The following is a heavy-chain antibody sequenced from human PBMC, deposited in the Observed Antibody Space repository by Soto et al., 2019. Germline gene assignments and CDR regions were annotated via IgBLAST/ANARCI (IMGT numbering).Heavy chain of an antibody. CDR2: ISYDGSNK. CDR3: ARNTRMVRGVYYGMDV. Sequence: QVQLVESGGGVVQPGRSLRLSCTASGFTFSSYVMHWVRQAPGKGLEWVAVISYDGSNKYYADSVKGRFTISRDNSKNPLYLQMNSLRPEDTAVYYCARNTRMVRGVYYGMDVWGQGTTVTVSS. CDR1: GFTFSSYV. D-gene: IGHD3-10*01. V-gene: IGHV3-30*03. J-gene: IGHJ6*02.